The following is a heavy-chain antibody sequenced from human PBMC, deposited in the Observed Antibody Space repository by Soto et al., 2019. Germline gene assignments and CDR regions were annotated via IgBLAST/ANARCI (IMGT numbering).Heavy chain of an antibody. D-gene: IGHD5-12*01. CDR1: GFSLSSFG. J-gene: IGHJ6*02. Sequence: GSLRLSCAASGFSLSSFGIHWVRQAPGKGLEWVAVMAYDGSNEYYADSVRGRFTISRDNSKSTVYLQMNRLRPEDTAVYYCAKNTVGLSRYYYYGMDVWGQGTTVTVSS. CDR2: MAYDGSNE. CDR3: AKNTVGLSRYYYYGMDV. V-gene: IGHV3-30*18.